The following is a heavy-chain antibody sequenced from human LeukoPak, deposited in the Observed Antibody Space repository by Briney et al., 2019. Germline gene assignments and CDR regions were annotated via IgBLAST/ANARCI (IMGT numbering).Heavy chain of an antibody. D-gene: IGHD4-17*01. J-gene: IGHJ3*02. CDR3: AKDLGYGAPDAFDI. CDR2: ISWNSGSI. V-gene: IGHV3-9*01. CDR1: GFTFDDYA. Sequence: GGSLRLSCAASGFTFDDYAMHWVRQAPGKGLEWVSGISWNSGSIGYADSVKGRFTISRDNAKNSLYLQMNSLRAEDTALYYCAKDLGYGAPDAFDIWGQGTMVTVSS.